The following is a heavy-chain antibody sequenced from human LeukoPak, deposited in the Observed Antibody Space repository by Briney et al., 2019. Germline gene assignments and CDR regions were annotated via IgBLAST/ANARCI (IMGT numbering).Heavy chain of an antibody. Sequence: PGGSLRLSCVASGFTFSSYGMHWVRQAPGKGLEWVALISYDGSNKYYADSVKGRFTISRDNSKNTLYLQMNSLRAEDTAVYYCARDSPYGSGSYQHPTPYYYYYYMDVWGKGTTVTVSS. CDR3: ARDSPYGSGSYQHPTPYYYYYYMDV. J-gene: IGHJ6*03. V-gene: IGHV3-30*03. CDR1: GFTFSSYG. D-gene: IGHD3-10*01. CDR2: ISYDGSNK.